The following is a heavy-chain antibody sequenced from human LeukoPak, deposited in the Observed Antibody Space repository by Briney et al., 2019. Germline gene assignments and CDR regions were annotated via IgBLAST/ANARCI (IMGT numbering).Heavy chain of an antibody. CDR2: IYTSGST. V-gene: IGHV4-4*07. CDR3: ARTPYYGMDV. J-gene: IGHJ6*02. Sequence: LEWIGHIYTSGSTNYNPSLKSRVTMSVDTSKSQFSLKLSSVTAADTAVYYCARTPYYGMDVWGQGTTVTVSS.